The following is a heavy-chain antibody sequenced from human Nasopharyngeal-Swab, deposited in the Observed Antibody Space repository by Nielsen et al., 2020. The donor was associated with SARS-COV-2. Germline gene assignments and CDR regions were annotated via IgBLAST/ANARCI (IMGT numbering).Heavy chain of an antibody. CDR3: AREPEVGVTTFDY. D-gene: IGHD1-26*01. J-gene: IGHJ4*02. CDR2: INHSGST. Sequence: TPSLTRAVYGGSFSGYHWSWICQPPGKGLEWIGKINHSGSTKYNPSLKSRVTISVDTSKNQFSLKLSSVTAADTAVYYCAREPEVGVTTFDYWGQGTLVTVSS. V-gene: IGHV4-34*01. CDR1: GGSFSGYH.